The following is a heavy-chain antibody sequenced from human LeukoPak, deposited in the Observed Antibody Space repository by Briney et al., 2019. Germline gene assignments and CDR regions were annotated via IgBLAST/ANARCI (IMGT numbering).Heavy chain of an antibody. CDR2: IYSGGST. Sequence: PGGSLRLSGAASGFTVSSNYMSWVRQAPGKGLEWVSVIYSGGSTYYADSVKGRFTISRHNSKNTLYLQMNSLRAEDTAVYYCASTLRARAFDIWGQGTMVTVSS. D-gene: IGHD4-17*01. CDR1: GFTVSSNY. CDR3: ASTLRARAFDI. J-gene: IGHJ3*02. V-gene: IGHV3-53*04.